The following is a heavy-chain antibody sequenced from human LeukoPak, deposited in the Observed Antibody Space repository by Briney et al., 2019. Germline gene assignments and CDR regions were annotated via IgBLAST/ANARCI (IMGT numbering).Heavy chain of an antibody. D-gene: IGHD6-13*01. CDR1: GYTFTSYG. CDR2: ISAYNGNT. CDR3: ARSHTHPRYSSSWYEGNWFDP. Sequence: GASVKVSCKASGYTFTSYGIIWVRQAPGQGLEWMGWISAYNGNTNYAQKLQGRVTMTTDTSTSTAYMELRSLRSDDTAVYYCARSHTHPRYSSSWYEGNWFDPWGQGTLVTVSS. J-gene: IGHJ5*02. V-gene: IGHV1-18*01.